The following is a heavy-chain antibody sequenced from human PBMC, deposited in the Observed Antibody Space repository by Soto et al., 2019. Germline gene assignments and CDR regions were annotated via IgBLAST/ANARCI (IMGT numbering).Heavy chain of an antibody. Sequence: QVQLVQSGAVVKKPGSSVKVSCKASGGTFSSYAISWVRQAPGQGLEWMGGIIPILGTANYAQKFQGRVTITADKSTSTAYMELSSLRSEDTAVYSCASDLGSNYGDSPFDYWGQGTLVTVSS. CDR3: ASDLGSNYGDSPFDY. D-gene: IGHD4-17*01. V-gene: IGHV1-69*06. J-gene: IGHJ4*02. CDR2: IIPILGTA. CDR1: GGTFSSYA.